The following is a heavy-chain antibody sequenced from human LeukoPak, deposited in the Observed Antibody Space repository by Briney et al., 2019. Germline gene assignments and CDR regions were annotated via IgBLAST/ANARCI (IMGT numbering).Heavy chain of an antibody. D-gene: IGHD3-9*01. J-gene: IGHJ1*01. CDR2: IHRIGNT. Sequence: SETLSLTCSVSAHSITSDYWSWIRQPPGKGLEWIGYIHRIGNTDYNPSLKSRVTISLDTSKNQLSLNLTSVTAADTAVYYCAGRGQRYFRDWGQGTLVTVSS. CDR3: AGRGQRYFRD. V-gene: IGHV4-4*08. CDR1: AHSITSDY.